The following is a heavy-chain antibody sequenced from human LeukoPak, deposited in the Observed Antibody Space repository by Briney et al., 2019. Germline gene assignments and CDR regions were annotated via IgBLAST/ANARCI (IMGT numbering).Heavy chain of an antibody. J-gene: IGHJ4*02. V-gene: IGHV3-30*03. CDR2: ISNDGSRN. D-gene: IGHD3-3*01. CDR3: ARDRAWNYFDY. CDR1: EFTFSRHG. Sequence: GRSLRLSCAPSEFTFSRHGMHWVRQAPGKGLEWVAIISNDGSRNYYAHSVEGRFTISRDNSKNTLYLQMDSLRAEDTAVYYCARDRAWNYFDYWGQGTLVTVSS.